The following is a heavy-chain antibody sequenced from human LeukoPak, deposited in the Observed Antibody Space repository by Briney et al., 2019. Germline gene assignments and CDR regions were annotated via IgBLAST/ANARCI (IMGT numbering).Heavy chain of an antibody. CDR1: GYTFTGYY. Sequence: VSVKVSCKASGYTFTGYYMHWVRQAPGQGLEWMGRINPNSGGTNYAQKFQGRVTMTRDTSISTAYMELSRLRSDNTAVYYCARDRNDFWSGYYNWFDPWGQGTLVTVSS. J-gene: IGHJ5*02. CDR3: ARDRNDFWSGYYNWFDP. V-gene: IGHV1-2*06. D-gene: IGHD3-3*01. CDR2: INPNSGGT.